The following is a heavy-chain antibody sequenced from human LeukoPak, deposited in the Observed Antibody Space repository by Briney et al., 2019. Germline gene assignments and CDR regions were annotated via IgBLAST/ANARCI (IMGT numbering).Heavy chain of an antibody. CDR2: INDSGST. J-gene: IGHJ4*02. CDR3: ARVRGGPFDY. D-gene: IGHD3-16*01. V-gene: IGHV4-34*01. Sequence: SETLSLTCTVSGGSISRDYWSWIRQPPGKRLEWIGEINDSGSTNYNPSLKSRVTISVDTSKNQVSLKLSSVTAADTAVYYCARVRGGPFDYWGQGTLVTVSS. CDR1: GGSISRDY.